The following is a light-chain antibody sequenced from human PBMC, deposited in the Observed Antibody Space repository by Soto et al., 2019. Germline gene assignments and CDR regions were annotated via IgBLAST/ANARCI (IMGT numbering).Light chain of an antibody. V-gene: IGKV3-20*01. J-gene: IGKJ5*01. CDR1: QSVSSSY. CDR2: GAS. Sequence: EILLTQYPGTLSLSPGAIATLSCRASQSVSSSYLAWYQQKPGQAPRLLIYGASSRATGIPDRFSGSGAGTEYTLTISRLEPEDFAVYYCQQYGSSPRSGFGQGTRLEIK. CDR3: QQYGSSPRSG.